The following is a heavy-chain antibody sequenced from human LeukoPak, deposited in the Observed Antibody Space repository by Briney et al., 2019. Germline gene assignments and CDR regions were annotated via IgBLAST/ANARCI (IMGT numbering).Heavy chain of an antibody. CDR1: GFTFSSYA. CDR2: ISYDGSNK. J-gene: IGHJ5*02. D-gene: IGHD6-6*01. Sequence: PAGGSLRLSCAASGFTFSSYAMHWVRQAPGKGLEWVAVISYDGSNKYYADSVKGRFTISRDNSKNTLYLQMSSLRAEDTAVYYCARDRVAARPRWFDPWGQGTLVTVSS. CDR3: ARDRVAARPRWFDP. V-gene: IGHV3-30*04.